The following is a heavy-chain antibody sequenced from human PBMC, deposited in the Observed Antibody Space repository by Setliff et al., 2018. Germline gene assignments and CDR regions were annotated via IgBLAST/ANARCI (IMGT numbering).Heavy chain of an antibody. CDR1: GYTFTSYG. J-gene: IGHJ4*02. CDR3: ARVLVGYDFWSGYYQTMPHFDY. V-gene: IGHV1-18*01. Sequence: ASVKVSCKASGYTFTSYGISWVRQAPGQGLEWMGWISAYNGNTNYAQSLQGRVTLTTDTSTSTAYMEVRSLRSDDTAVYYCARVLVGYDFWSGYYQTMPHFDYWGQGTLVTVSS. CDR2: ISAYNGNT. D-gene: IGHD3-3*01.